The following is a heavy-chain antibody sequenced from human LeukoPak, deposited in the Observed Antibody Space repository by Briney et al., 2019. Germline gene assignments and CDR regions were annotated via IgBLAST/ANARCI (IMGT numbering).Heavy chain of an antibody. D-gene: IGHD3-3*01. Sequence: XXSXYMHWVRQAPGQGLEWMGXINPSGGSXSYAQKFQGRVTTTRDTSTSTVYMELSSLRSEDTAVYYCARDKGTYYDFWSGYSNQYYYYGMDVWGQGTTVTVSS. CDR2: INPSGGSX. J-gene: IGHJ6*02. CDR1: XXSXY. V-gene: IGHV1-46*01. CDR3: ARDKGTYYDFWSGYSNQYYYYGMDV.